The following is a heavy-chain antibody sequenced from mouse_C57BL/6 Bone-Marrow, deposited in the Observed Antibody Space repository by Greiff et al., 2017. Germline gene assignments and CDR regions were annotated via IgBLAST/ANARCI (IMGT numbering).Heavy chain of an antibody. CDR2: IRNKANGYTT. Sequence: EVNVVESGGGLVQPGGSLSLSCAASGFTFTDYYMSWVRQPPGKALEWLGFIRNKANGYTTEYSASVKGRFTISRDNSQSILYLQMNALRAEDSATYYCARLLRSFFDYWGQGTTLTVSS. CDR3: ARLLRSFFDY. V-gene: IGHV7-3*01. CDR1: GFTFTDYY. D-gene: IGHD1-1*01. J-gene: IGHJ2*01.